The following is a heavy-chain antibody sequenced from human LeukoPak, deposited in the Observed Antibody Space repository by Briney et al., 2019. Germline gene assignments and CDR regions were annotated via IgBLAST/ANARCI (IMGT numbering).Heavy chain of an antibody. Sequence: ASVKVSCKASGGTFSSYAISWVRQAPGQGLEWMGRIIPIFGTANYAQKFQGRVTMTTDTSTSTAYMELRSLRSDDTAVYYCARDSTATGFDYWGQGTLVTVSS. CDR1: GGTFSSYA. D-gene: IGHD4-17*01. CDR3: ARDSTATGFDY. CDR2: IIPIFGTA. J-gene: IGHJ4*02. V-gene: IGHV1-69*05.